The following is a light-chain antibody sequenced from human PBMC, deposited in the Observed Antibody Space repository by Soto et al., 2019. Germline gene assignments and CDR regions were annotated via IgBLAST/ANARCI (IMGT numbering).Light chain of an antibody. J-gene: IGKJ1*01. CDR3: QQYGSSPPT. V-gene: IGKV3-20*01. Sequence: EIVLTQSPATLSLSPGERATLSCRASHSVSSYLAWYQQRPGQAPRLLISDAFNRATGIPARFSGSGSGTDFSLTISRLEPEDFAVYYCQQYGSSPPTFGQGTKVDIK. CDR2: DAF. CDR1: HSVSSY.